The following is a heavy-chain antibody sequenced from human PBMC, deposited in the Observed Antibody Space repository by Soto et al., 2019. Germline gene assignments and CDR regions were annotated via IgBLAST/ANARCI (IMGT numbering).Heavy chain of an antibody. Sequence: QVHLQKWGAGLLKPSETLSLTCAVYGESFIGYYWTWIRPPAGKGLEWIGEINYRGRTNYNPSLKSRVIISIDTSKNQFSLKFTSVPAADASVYYCGRTDILTTNWFDPWGQGTLVTVSS. CDR1: GESFIGYY. J-gene: IGHJ5*02. D-gene: IGHD5-12*01. CDR3: GRTDILTTNWFDP. V-gene: IGHV4-34*02. CDR2: INYRGRT.